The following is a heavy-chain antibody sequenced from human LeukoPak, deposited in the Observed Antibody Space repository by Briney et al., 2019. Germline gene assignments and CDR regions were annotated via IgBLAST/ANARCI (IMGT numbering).Heavy chain of an antibody. D-gene: IGHD1-7*01. V-gene: IGHV1-18*01. CDR3: ARAEGSNWNYDY. CDR2: ISAYNGNT. Sequence: ASVKVSCKASGYTFTSYGISWVRQAPGQGLEWMGWISAYNGNTNYAQKFQGRVTMTRDTSTSTVYMELSSLRSEDTAVYYCARAEGSNWNYDYWGQGTLVTVSS. CDR1: GYTFTSYG. J-gene: IGHJ4*02.